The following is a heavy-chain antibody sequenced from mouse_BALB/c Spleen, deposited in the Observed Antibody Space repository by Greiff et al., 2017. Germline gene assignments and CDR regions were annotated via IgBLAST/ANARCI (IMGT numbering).Heavy chain of an antibody. CDR2: IDPSDSYT. CDR1: GYTFTSYW. CDR3: ARDDGYFPFAY. V-gene: IGHV1-69*02. Sequence: QVQLKQSGAELVKPGASVKLSCKASGYTFTSYWMHWVKQRPGQGLEWIGEIDPSDSYTNYNQKFKGKATLTVDKSSSTAYMQLSSLTSEDSAVYYCARDDGYFPFAYWGQGTLVTVSA. J-gene: IGHJ3*01. D-gene: IGHD2-3*01.